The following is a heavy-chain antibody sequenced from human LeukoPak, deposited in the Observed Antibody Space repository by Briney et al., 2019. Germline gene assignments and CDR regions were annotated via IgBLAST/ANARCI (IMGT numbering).Heavy chain of an antibody. D-gene: IGHD3-10*01. Sequence: SETLSLTCAVYGGSFSGYYWSRIRQPPGKGLEWIGEINHSGSTYYNPSLKSRVTISVDTSKNQFSLKLSSVTAADTAVYYCARDRLPFYYGSGSFWFDPWGQGTLVTVSS. J-gene: IGHJ5*02. CDR3: ARDRLPFYYGSGSFWFDP. CDR1: GGSFSGYY. CDR2: INHSGST. V-gene: IGHV4-34*01.